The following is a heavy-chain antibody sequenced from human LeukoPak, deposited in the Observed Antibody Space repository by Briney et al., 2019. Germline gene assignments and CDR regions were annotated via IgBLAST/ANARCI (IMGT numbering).Heavy chain of an antibody. Sequence: GGSLRLSCAASGFTFSSYEMNWVRQAPGKGLEWVGRIKSKTDGGTTDYAAPVKGRFTISRDDSKNTLYLQMNSLKTEDTAVYYCTTAKYYYGSGSYKDYWGQGTLVTVSS. J-gene: IGHJ4*02. CDR2: IKSKTDGGTT. V-gene: IGHV3-15*01. CDR3: TTAKYYYGSGSYKDY. CDR1: GFTFSSYE. D-gene: IGHD3-10*01.